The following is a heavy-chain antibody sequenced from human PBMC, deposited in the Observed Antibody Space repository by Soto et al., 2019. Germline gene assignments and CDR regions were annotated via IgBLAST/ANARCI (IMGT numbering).Heavy chain of an antibody. CDR3: ARGLTGAPYYAMDV. V-gene: IGHV3-23*01. Sequence: EVQLLESGGGLVQPGGSLRLSCAACGFTFSSYAMSWVRQAPGKGLEWVSAISGSAGSTYYADSVKGRFTISRDNSKNTLYLQMNSLRVEDTAVYYCARGLTGAPYYAMDVWGQGTTVTVS. CDR1: GFTFSSYA. CDR2: ISGSAGST. D-gene: IGHD7-27*01. J-gene: IGHJ6*02.